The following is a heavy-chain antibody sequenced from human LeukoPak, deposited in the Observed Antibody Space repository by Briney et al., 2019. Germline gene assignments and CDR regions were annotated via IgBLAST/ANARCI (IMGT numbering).Heavy chain of an antibody. Sequence: SETLSLTCTVSGGSIRGTSYYWGWIRQPPGKGLEWIGSFDYSGSTYYNASLNSRVTISIDTANKQFSLKLTSVVAADTAVYYCARHGSAGTAWGQGTQVTVSS. D-gene: IGHD6-13*01. J-gene: IGHJ5*02. CDR2: FDYSGST. CDR3: ARHGSAGTA. CDR1: GGSIRGTSYY. V-gene: IGHV4-39*01.